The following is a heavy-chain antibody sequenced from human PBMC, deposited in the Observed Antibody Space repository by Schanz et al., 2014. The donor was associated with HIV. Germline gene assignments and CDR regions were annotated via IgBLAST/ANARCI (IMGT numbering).Heavy chain of an antibody. CDR3: ARDMGLLWFGESPGDLRGGMDV. CDR1: GFNFNDYA. V-gene: IGHV3-9*01. D-gene: IGHD3-10*01. CDR2: ISWKSENR. J-gene: IGHJ6*04. Sequence: EVQLVESGGGLVQPGRSLRLSCATSGFNFNDYAMHWVRQSPGKGLEWVSGISWKSENRGYADSVKGRFTISRDSAKNSLFLQMSSLRPEDTALYYCARDMGLLWFGESPGDLRGGMDVWGEGTTVTVSS.